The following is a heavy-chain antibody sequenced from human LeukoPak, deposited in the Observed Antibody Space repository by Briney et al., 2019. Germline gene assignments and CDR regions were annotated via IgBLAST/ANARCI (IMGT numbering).Heavy chain of an antibody. V-gene: IGHV3-7*01. D-gene: IGHD3-22*01. CDR3: ARDFGITMIVVAPGAFDI. J-gene: IGHJ3*02. Sequence: GGSLRLSCAASGFNFSDFWMTWVRQIPGKGLQWVANIKEDGGEEYHVDSVKGRFAISRDNTKRSLFLQMNSLRGDDTAVYYCARDFGITMIVVAPGAFDIWGQGTMVTVSS. CDR2: IKEDGGEE. CDR1: GFNFSDFW.